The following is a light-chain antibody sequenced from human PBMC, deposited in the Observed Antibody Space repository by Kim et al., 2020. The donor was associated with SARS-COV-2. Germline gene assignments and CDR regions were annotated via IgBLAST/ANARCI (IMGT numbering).Light chain of an antibody. CDR1: QSVLYSSNNTNY. CDR3: QQYYSTPS. CDR2: WAS. J-gene: IGKJ2*03. V-gene: IGKV4-1*01. Sequence: ETATINSKSSQSVLYSSNNTNYLASYQQKPGLPPRLLICWASTRESGVPDRFSGSVSGTDFTLTISSLQAEDVAVYYCQQYYSTPSFGQGTKLEI.